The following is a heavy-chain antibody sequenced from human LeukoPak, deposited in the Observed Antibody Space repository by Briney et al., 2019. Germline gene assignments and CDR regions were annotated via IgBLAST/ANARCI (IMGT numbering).Heavy chain of an antibody. J-gene: IGHJ4*02. CDR1: GFTFSSYG. CDR2: ISGSGGST. Sequence: GGTLRLSCAASGFTFSSYGMSWVRQAPGKGLEWVSAISGSGGSTYYADSVKGRFTISRDNSKNTLYLQMNSLRAEDTAVYYCAKGGYCSSTSCYNFDYWGQGTLVTVSS. V-gene: IGHV3-23*01. CDR3: AKGGYCSSTSCYNFDY. D-gene: IGHD2-2*02.